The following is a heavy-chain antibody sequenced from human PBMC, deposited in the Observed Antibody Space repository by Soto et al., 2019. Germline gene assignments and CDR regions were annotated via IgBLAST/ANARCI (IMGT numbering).Heavy chain of an antibody. V-gene: IGHV4-31*03. Sequence: TSETLSLTCTVSGGSISSGGYYWSWIRQHPGKGLEWIGYIYYSGSTYYNPSLKSRVTISVDTSKNQFSLKLSSVTAADTAVYYCAREKAARFGWFDPWGQGTLVTGSS. CDR2: IYYSGST. CDR3: AREKAARFGWFDP. J-gene: IGHJ5*02. CDR1: GGSISSGGYY. D-gene: IGHD6-6*01.